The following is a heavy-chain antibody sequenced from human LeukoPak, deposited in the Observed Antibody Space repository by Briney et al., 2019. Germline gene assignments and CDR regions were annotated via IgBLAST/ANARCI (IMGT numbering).Heavy chain of an antibody. D-gene: IGHD2-2*01. Sequence: AGSLRLSCAASGFTFSSYAMSWVRQAPGKGLEWVSAIIGSGGSTYYADSVKGRFTISRDNSKNTLYLQMNRLRADDTAVYYCAKLLVPAAIVKRAHFDYWGQGTLVTVSS. CDR3: AKLLVPAAIVKRAHFDY. CDR2: IIGSGGST. CDR1: GFTFSSYA. J-gene: IGHJ4*02. V-gene: IGHV3-23*01.